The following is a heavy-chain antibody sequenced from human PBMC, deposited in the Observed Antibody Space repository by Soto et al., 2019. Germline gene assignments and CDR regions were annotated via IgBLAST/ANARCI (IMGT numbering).Heavy chain of an antibody. J-gene: IGHJ6*02. Sequence: EVQLVETGGGLIQPGGSLRLSCAASGFTVSSNYMSWVRQAPGKGLEWVSVIYSGGSTYYADSVKGRFTISRDNSKNAPYLQMNSLRAEDTAVYYCARDGTPTAPSSIAARRGYYGMDVWGQGTTVIVSS. CDR3: ARDGTPTAPSSIAARRGYYGMDV. D-gene: IGHD6-6*01. CDR2: IYSGGST. CDR1: GFTVSSNY. V-gene: IGHV3-53*02.